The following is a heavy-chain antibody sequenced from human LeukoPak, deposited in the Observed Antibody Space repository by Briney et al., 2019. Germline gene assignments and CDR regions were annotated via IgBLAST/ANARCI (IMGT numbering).Heavy chain of an antibody. J-gene: IGHJ6*02. CDR3: ARADFWSGYPPYYYGMDV. Sequence: PSQTLSLTCAVSGGSISSGGYSWSWIRQPPGKGLEWIGYIYHGGSTYYNPSLKSRVTISVDRSKNQFSLKLSSVTAADTAVYYCARADFWSGYPPYYYGMDVWGQGTTVTVSS. V-gene: IGHV4-30-2*01. CDR1: GGSISSGGYS. D-gene: IGHD3-3*01. CDR2: IYHGGST.